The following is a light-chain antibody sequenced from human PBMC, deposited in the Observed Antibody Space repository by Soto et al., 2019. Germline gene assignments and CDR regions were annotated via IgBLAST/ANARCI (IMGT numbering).Light chain of an antibody. V-gene: IGKV3-20*01. Sequence: EIVLTHSPGTLSLSPGERATLSCRASLTISDNYLAWYQQKAGQAPRLVIYDASRRATGIPDRFSASGSGTDFTLTISRLEPEDFAVYYCQQYSMAPLTFGQGTKVKV. CDR2: DAS. CDR1: LTISDNY. CDR3: QQYSMAPLT. J-gene: IGKJ1*01.